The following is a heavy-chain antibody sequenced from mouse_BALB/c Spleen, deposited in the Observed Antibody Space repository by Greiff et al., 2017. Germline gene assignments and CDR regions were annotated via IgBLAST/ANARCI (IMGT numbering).Heavy chain of an antibody. J-gene: IGHJ4*01. CDR1: GFNIKDYY. CDR3: ARTDYYAMDY. CDR2: IDPENGNT. Sequence: EVQLQQSGAELVRPGALVKLSCKASGFNIKDYYMHWVKLRPEQGLEWIGWIDPENGNTIYDPKFQGKASITADTSSNTAYLQLSSLTSEDTAVYYCARTDYYAMDYWGQGTSVTVSS. V-gene: IGHV14-1*02.